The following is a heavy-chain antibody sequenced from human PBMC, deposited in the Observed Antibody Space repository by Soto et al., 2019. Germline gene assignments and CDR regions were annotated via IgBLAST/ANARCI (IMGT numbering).Heavy chain of an antibody. J-gene: IGHJ3*02. CDR1: GYTFTSYY. D-gene: IGHD2-2*01. CDR2: INPSGGST. Sequence: ASVKVSCKASGYTFTSYYMHWVRQAPGQGLEWMGIINPSGGSTSYAQKFQGRVTMTRDTSTSTVYMELGSLRSEDTAVYYCARDEIVVVPAANPGPAFDIWGQGTMVTVSS. CDR3: ARDEIVVVPAANPGPAFDI. V-gene: IGHV1-46*01.